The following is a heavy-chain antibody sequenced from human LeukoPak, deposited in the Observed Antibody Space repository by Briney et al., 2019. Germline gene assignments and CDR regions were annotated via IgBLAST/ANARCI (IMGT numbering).Heavy chain of an antibody. CDR1: GGSISSSFYY. CDR2: IYYSGST. D-gene: IGHD1-26*01. Sequence: SETLSLTCTVSGGSISSSFYYWGWIRQPPGKGLEWTGSIYYSGSTYYNPSLKSRVTISVDTSKNQFSLKLSSVTAADTAVYYCARETEELRIDYWGQGTLVTVSS. J-gene: IGHJ4*02. V-gene: IGHV4-39*07. CDR3: ARETEELRIDY.